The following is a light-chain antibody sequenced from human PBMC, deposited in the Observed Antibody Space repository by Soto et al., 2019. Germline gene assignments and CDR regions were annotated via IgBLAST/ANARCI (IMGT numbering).Light chain of an antibody. CDR2: DAS. Sequence: DIQMTQSPSSLSASVGDRVTITCRASQEISNHLAWFQQKPGKPPKSLIYDASSLQSGVPSKFSGSESRTDFTLTISSLQPEDFATYYCQQYHNYPVTFGGGTKVEIK. V-gene: IGKV1-16*02. CDR1: QEISNH. CDR3: QQYHNYPVT. J-gene: IGKJ4*01.